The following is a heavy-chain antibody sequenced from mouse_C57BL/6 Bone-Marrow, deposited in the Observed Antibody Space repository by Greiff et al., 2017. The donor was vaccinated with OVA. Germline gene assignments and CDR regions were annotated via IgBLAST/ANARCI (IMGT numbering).Heavy chain of an antibody. Sequence: EVQLQESGPELVKPGASVKISCKASGYSFTGYYMNWVKQSPEKSLEWIGEINPSTGGTTYNQKFKAKATLTVDKSSSTAYMQLKSLTSEDSAVYYCARDYGNGYWGQGTTRTVSS. CDR1: GYSFTGYY. D-gene: IGHD2-1*01. CDR3: ARDYGNGY. CDR2: INPSTGGT. V-gene: IGHV1-42*01. J-gene: IGHJ2*01.